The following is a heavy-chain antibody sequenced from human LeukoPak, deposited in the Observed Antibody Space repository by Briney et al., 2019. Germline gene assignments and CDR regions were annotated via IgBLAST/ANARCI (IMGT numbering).Heavy chain of an antibody. CDR1: GYTFTGYF. CDR3: ASLYGSGTYYFDY. D-gene: IGHD3-10*01. V-gene: IGHV1-2*02. J-gene: IGHJ4*02. Sequence: ASVKVSCKASGYTFTGYFMHWVRQAPGQGLEWMGWINPNNGGTNYAQKFQGRVTMTRDTSISTAYMELSRLRSDDTAVYYCASLYGSGTYYFDYWGQGTLVTVSS. CDR2: INPNNGGT.